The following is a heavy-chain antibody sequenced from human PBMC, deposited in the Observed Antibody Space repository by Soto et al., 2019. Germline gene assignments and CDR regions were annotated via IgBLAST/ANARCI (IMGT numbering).Heavy chain of an antibody. CDR2: IYYSGST. CDR3: ARHDVSYGDYAWFDP. J-gene: IGHJ5*02. CDR1: GGSISSISYY. V-gene: IGHV4-39*01. Sequence: SETLSLTCTVSGGSISSISYYWGWIRQPPGKGLEWIGSIYYSGSTYYNPSLKSRVTISVDTSKNQFSLKLSSVTAADTAVYYCARHDVSYGDYAWFDPWGQGTLVTSPQ. D-gene: IGHD4-17*01.